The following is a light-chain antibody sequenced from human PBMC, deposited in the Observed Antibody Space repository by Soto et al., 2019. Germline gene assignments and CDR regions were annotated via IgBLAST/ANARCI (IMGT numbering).Light chain of an antibody. CDR1: QSVLYSSNNKSY. Sequence: DIVMTQSPDSLAVSLGERAIINCKSSQSVLYSSNNKSYLAWYQQRPRQPPQLFFYWASTRESGVPDRCSGAASGTYFTLTISGLQVEYVAVYYCQRYYSSRSFGQGTKLEIK. J-gene: IGKJ2*03. V-gene: IGKV4-1*01. CDR3: QRYYSSRS. CDR2: WAS.